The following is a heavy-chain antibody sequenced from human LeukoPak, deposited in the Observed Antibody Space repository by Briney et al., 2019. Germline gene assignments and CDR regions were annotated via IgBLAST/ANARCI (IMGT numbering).Heavy chain of an antibody. D-gene: IGHD3/OR15-3a*01. CDR2: IYTSGST. CDR3: ARDGRTGAGYYYMDV. J-gene: IGHJ6*03. CDR1: GGSISSGSYY. V-gene: IGHV4-61*02. Sequence: SETLSLTCTVSGGSISSGSYYWSWIRQPAGKGLERIGRIYTSGSTNYNPSLKSRVTISVDTSKNQFSLKLSSVTAADTAVYYCARDGRTGAGYYYMDVWGKGTTVTVSS.